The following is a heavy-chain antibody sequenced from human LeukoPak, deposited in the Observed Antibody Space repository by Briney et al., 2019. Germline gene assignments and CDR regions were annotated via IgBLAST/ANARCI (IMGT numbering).Heavy chain of an antibody. CDR3: AREMLAAVAAQS. CDR1: GFTVSSNY. Sequence: GGSLRLSCAASGFTVSSNYMSWVRQAPGKGLEWVSIIYSGGSTFYADSVKGRFTISRDNAKNSLYLQMNSLRAEDTAVYYCAREMLAAVAAQSWGQGTLVTVSS. J-gene: IGHJ5*02. D-gene: IGHD6-19*01. CDR2: IYSGGST. V-gene: IGHV3-53*01.